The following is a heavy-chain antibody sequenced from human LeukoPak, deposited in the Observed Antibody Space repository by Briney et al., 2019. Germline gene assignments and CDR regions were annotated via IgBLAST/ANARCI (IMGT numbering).Heavy chain of an antibody. CDR1: GRSFSGYY. D-gene: IGHD3-10*01. V-gene: IGHV4-34*01. CDR3: ARGRSPYYYGSGSPAGVFDP. J-gene: IGHJ5*02. Sequence: PSETLSLTCAVYGRSFSGYYWSWIRQPPGKGLEWIGEINHSGSTNYNPSLKSRVTISVGTSKNQFSLKLSSVTAADTAVYYCARGRSPYYYGSGSPAGVFDPWGQGTLVTVSS. CDR2: INHSGST.